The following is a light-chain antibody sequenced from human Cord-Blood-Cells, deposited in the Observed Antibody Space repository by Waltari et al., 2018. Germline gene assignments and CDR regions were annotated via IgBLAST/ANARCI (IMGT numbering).Light chain of an antibody. J-gene: IGKJ1*01. Sequence: DIVMTQSPDSLAVSLGERATINFKSSPSVFYSTNNKNYLAWYKQKPGQPPKLLIYWASTRESGVPDRFSGSGSGTDFTLTISSLQAEDVAVYYCQQYYSTRTFGQGTKVEIK. V-gene: IGKV4-1*01. CDR2: WAS. CDR1: PSVFYSTNNKNY. CDR3: QQYYSTRT.